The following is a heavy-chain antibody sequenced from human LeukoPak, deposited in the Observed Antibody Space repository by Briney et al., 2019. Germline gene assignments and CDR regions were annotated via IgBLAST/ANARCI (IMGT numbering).Heavy chain of an antibody. Sequence: PGGSLRLSCAASGFTFSSYSMNWVRQAPGKGLEWVSSISSSSSYIYYADSVKGRFTISRDNAKNSLYLQMNSLRAEDTAVYYCARAPPDTAMATPIDYWGQGTLVTVSS. CDR1: GFTFSSYS. CDR3: ARAPPDTAMATPIDY. D-gene: IGHD5-18*01. J-gene: IGHJ4*02. V-gene: IGHV3-21*01. CDR2: ISSSSSYI.